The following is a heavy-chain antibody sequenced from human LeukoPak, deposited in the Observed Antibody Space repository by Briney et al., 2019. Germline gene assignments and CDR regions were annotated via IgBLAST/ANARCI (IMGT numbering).Heavy chain of an antibody. J-gene: IGHJ2*01. D-gene: IGHD2/OR15-2a*01. CDR3: ARLKDFTGKEYYFFDL. CDR2: KYRSGTT. CDR1: GDSISNSIL. V-gene: IGHV4-4*02. Sequence: SETLSLTCTMSGDSISNSILWSWVRQPPGKGLEWVGEKYRSGTTNYNPYLKSRLTISTDNSKNQVSLELNSVTAADTAVYFCARLKDFTGKEYYFFDLWGRGTLVTVSS.